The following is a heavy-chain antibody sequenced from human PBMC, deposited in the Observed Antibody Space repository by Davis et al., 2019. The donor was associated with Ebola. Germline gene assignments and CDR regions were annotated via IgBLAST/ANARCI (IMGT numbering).Heavy chain of an antibody. Sequence: PGGSLRLSCAASGFTFSSYWMRWVRQAPGKGLEWVANIKEDGSEKYYVDSVKGRFTISRDNAKNSLYLQMNSLRAEDTAVYYCARWRNSWGSSPYYYFDYWGQGTLVTVSS. CDR1: GFTFSSYW. CDR3: ARWRNSWGSSPYYYFDY. V-gene: IGHV3-7*01. J-gene: IGHJ4*02. D-gene: IGHD3-16*01. CDR2: IKEDGSEK.